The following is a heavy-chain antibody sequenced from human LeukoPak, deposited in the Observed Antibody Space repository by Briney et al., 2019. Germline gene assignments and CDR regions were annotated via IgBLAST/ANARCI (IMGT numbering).Heavy chain of an antibody. CDR2: IKSKTDDGTT. J-gene: IGHJ4*02. D-gene: IGHD2-21*02. Sequence: GGSLRLSCAASGFTFSNAWMSWVRQAPGKGLEWVGRIKSKTDDGTTDYAAPVKGRFTISRDDSKNTLYLQMNSLKTEDTAVYYCTTKHIVVVTAIDYWGQGTLVTASS. CDR3: TTKHIVVVTAIDY. CDR1: GFTFSNAW. V-gene: IGHV3-15*01.